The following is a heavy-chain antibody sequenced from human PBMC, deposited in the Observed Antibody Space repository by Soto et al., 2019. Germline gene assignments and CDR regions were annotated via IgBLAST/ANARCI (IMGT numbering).Heavy chain of an antibody. Sequence: PGGSLRLSCAASGFTFSSYAMHWVRQAPGKGLEWVAVISYDGSNKYYADSVKGRFTISRDNSKNTLYLQMNSLRAEDTAVYYCARGESHYYDSSGYYLDYWGQGTLVTVSS. CDR3: ARGESHYYDSSGYYLDY. D-gene: IGHD3-22*01. V-gene: IGHV3-30-3*01. J-gene: IGHJ4*02. CDR2: ISYDGSNK. CDR1: GFTFSSYA.